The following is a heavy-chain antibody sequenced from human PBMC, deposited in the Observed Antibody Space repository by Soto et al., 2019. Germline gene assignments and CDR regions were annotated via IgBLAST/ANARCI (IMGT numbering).Heavy chain of an antibody. D-gene: IGHD2-2*01. CDR3: ARENAPPYFDY. Sequence: QVHLVESGGGVVQPGRSLRLSCAASGFSFNDFGMHWVRQAPGKGLEWVAVIWYGGKKTDYVDSVKGRFIISRAISKNMVYLQMNSLRDEDTAVYYCARENAPPYFDYWGPGTLVTVSS. CDR2: IWYGGKKT. J-gene: IGHJ4*02. CDR1: GFSFNDFG. V-gene: IGHV3-33*01.